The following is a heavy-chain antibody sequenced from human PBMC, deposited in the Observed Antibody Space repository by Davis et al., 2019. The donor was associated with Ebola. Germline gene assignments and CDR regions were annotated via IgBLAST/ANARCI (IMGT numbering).Heavy chain of an antibody. V-gene: IGHV3-23*01. CDR1: GFTSNTYA. D-gene: IGHD1-1*01. CDR3: AKDPGRSPQSPLDY. J-gene: IGHJ4*02. CDR2: ISGSDAGT. Sequence: GGSLRLSCAASGFTSNTYAMTWVRQPPGQGLNWVSTISGSDAGTYYADSVKGRFTISRDNSKNMLYLQMNSLRAEDTAVYYCAKDPGRSPQSPLDYWGQGTLVTVSS.